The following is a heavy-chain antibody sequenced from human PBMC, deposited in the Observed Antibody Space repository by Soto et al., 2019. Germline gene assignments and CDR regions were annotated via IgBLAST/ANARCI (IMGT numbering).Heavy chain of an antibody. CDR2: IYWDDDK. V-gene: IGHV2-5*02. CDR1: GFSLSTSGVG. D-gene: IGHD1-26*01. J-gene: IGHJ4*02. CDR3: ARTYSGSYERPFDY. Sequence: QITLKESGPTLVKPTQTLTLTCTFSGFSLSTSGVGVGWIRQPPGKALEWLALIYWDDDKRYSPSLKSRLTITKDTPKNQVVLTMTNMDPVDTATYYCARTYSGSYERPFDYWGQGTLVTVSS.